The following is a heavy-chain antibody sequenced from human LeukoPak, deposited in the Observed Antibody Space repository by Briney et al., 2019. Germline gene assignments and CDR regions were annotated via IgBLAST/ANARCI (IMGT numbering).Heavy chain of an antibody. V-gene: IGHV3-23*01. D-gene: IGHD5-18*01. CDR2: ISGSGGST. CDR1: GFTFSSYA. CDR3: AKPRGYSHAYASDY. J-gene: IGHJ4*02. Sequence: GGSLRLSCAASGFTFSSYAMSWVRQAPGKGLEWVSAISGSGGSTYYADSVKGRFTISRDNSKSTLYLQMNSLRAEDTAVYYCAKPRGYSHAYASDYWGQGTLVTVSS.